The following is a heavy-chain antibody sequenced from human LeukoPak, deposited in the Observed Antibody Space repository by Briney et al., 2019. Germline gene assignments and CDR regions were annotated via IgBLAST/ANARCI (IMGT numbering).Heavy chain of an antibody. CDR3: ARGPSGYHNT. V-gene: IGHV4-34*01. CDR1: GGSFSGYY. Sequence: SETLSLTCAVYGGSFSGYYWSWIRQPPGKGLEWIGEINHSGSTNYNPSLKSRVTISVDTSKNQVSLKLSSVTAADTAVYYCARGPSGYHNTGGQGTLVTVSS. CDR2: INHSGST. D-gene: IGHD5-12*01. J-gene: IGHJ4*02.